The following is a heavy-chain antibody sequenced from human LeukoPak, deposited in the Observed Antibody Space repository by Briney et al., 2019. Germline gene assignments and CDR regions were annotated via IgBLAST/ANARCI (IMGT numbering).Heavy chain of an antibody. CDR2: IRYDGSNK. D-gene: IGHD2-21*01. CDR3: AKRRGEDYFDY. Sequence: GGSLRLSCAASGFIFSSYGMPWVRQTPGKGLEWVAFIRYDGSNKYYADSVKGRFTISRDNSENTMYLQMNSLRVEDTAIYYCAKRRGEDYFDYWGQGSLVTVPS. V-gene: IGHV3-30*02. J-gene: IGHJ4*02. CDR1: GFIFSSYG.